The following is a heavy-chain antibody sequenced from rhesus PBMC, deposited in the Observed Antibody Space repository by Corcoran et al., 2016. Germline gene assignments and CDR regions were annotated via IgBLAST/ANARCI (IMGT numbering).Heavy chain of an antibody. CDR3: ARVLPVTVAVDY. V-gene: IGHV4-80*01. Sequence: QVQLQESGPGLVKPSETLSLTCAVSGASISSYWWSWIRQPPGKGLEWIGGINGNSGSTYYNPSLKSRVTISKDASKNQFSLKLSSVTAADTAVYYCARVLPVTVAVDYWGQGVLVTVSS. CDR1: GASISSYW. CDR2: INGNSGST. J-gene: IGHJ4*01. D-gene: IGHD4-29*01.